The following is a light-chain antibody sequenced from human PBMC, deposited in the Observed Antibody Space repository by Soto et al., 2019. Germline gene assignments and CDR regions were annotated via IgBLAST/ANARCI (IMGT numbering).Light chain of an antibody. CDR1: SSNIGSNT. V-gene: IGLV1-44*01. CDR3: AAWDDSLNGVE. Sequence: QSVLTQPPSASGTPGQRVTISCSGSSSNIGSNTVNWYQQLPGTAPKLLIYSNNQRPSGVPDRFSGSKSGTSASLAISGLQSEDEADNYCAAWDDSLNGVEFGGGTKLTVL. CDR2: SNN. J-gene: IGLJ2*01.